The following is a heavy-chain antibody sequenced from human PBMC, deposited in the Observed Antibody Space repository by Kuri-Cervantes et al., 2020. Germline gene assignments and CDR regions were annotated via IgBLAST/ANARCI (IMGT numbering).Heavy chain of an antibody. J-gene: IGHJ6*02. CDR1: GFTFSSYS. CDR3: ARRELAVAGYYYYYGMDV. Sequence: GGSLRLSCAASGFTFSSYSMNWVRQAPGKGLEWVSYISSSSSTIYYADSVKGRFTISRDNAKNSLHLQMNSLRDEDTAVYYCARRELAVAGYYYYYGMDVWGQGTTVTVSS. V-gene: IGHV3-48*02. CDR2: ISSSSSTI. D-gene: IGHD6-19*01.